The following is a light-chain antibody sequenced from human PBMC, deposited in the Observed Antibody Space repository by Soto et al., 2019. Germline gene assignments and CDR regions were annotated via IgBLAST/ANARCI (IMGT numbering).Light chain of an antibody. Sequence: EIVMTQSPATLSLSPGERAALSCRASQSINSELAWYQQKPVQPPRLLIYGASTRATGVPARFTGRESGSEFTLTISGLQSEDFAVYYCQQGHNWPLTFGQGTRLEI. CDR2: GAS. J-gene: IGKJ2*01. V-gene: IGKV3-15*01. CDR1: QSINSE. CDR3: QQGHNWPLT.